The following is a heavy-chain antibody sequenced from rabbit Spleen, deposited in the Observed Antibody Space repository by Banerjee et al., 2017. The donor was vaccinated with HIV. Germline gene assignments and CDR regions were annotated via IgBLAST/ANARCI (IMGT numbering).Heavy chain of an antibody. V-gene: IGHV1S45*01. D-gene: IGHD1-1*01. CDR3: ARDLVAVIGWNFRL. CDR2: IYAGSTGTT. J-gene: IGHJ4*01. Sequence: QEQLVESGGGLVKPGASLTLICTASGFSFSSGYDISWVRQAPGKGLEWIGFIYAGSTGTTDYARWAKGRFTISKTSSTTVTLQMTSLTAADTATYFCARDLVAVIGWNFRLWGPGTLVTVS. CDR1: GFSFSSGYD.